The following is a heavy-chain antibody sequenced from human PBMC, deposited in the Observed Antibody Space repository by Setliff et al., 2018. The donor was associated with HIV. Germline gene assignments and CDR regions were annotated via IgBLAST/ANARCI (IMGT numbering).Heavy chain of an antibody. D-gene: IGHD3-22*01. J-gene: IGHJ3*02. Sequence: ASVKVSCKASGYNLSSHGIHWVRQAPGQSLEWMGWISAGNGNTKYSQKFQGRVTISRDTSANTAYMQLSGLNFEDTAVYYCARQSNYYDRTGYPTRAFDIWGQGTRVTVSS. CDR2: ISAGNGNT. V-gene: IGHV1-3*01. CDR1: GYNLSSHG. CDR3: ARQSNYYDRTGYPTRAFDI.